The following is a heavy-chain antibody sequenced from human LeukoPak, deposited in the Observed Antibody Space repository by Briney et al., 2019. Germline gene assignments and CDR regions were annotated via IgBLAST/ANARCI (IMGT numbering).Heavy chain of an antibody. CDR1: GFTFSSYS. D-gene: IGHD3-22*01. V-gene: IGHV3-48*04. Sequence: GGSLRLSCAASGFTFSSYSMNWVRQAPGKGLEWVSYISSSSSTIYYADSVKGRFTISRDNAKNSLYLQMNSPRAEDTAVYYCARSRYYYDSSGYYTDAFDIWGQGTMVTVSS. CDR2: ISSSSSTI. J-gene: IGHJ3*02. CDR3: ARSRYYYDSSGYYTDAFDI.